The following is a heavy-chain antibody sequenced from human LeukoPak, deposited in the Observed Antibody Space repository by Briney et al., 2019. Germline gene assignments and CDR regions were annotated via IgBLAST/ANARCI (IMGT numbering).Heavy chain of an antibody. CDR3: ARDRNYVWGSYRYSPLFDY. J-gene: IGHJ4*02. CDR1: GFTFSSYW. V-gene: IGHV3-7*01. CDR2: IKQDGSEK. D-gene: IGHD3-16*02. Sequence: GGSLRLSCAASGFTFSSYWMSWVRQAPGKGLEWVANIKQDGSEKYYVDSVKGRFTISRDNAKNSLYLQMNSLRAEDTAVYYCARDRNYVWGSYRYSPLFDYWGQGTLVTVSS.